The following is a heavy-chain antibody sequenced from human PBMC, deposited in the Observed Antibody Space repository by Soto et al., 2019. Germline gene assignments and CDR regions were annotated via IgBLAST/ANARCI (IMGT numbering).Heavy chain of an antibody. J-gene: IGHJ4*02. CDR1: GFAFNIYA. Sequence: EVQLLESGGGLVQPGGSLRVSCAASGFAFNIYAMSWVRQAPGKGLEWVSVISASADSTNYADSVKGRFTISRDNSKNTVYLQMNSLCVEDAAVYYCAKDRNNYGSGSYIDYWGQGTMVTVSS. V-gene: IGHV3-23*01. D-gene: IGHD3-10*01. CDR3: AKDRNNYGSGSYIDY. CDR2: ISASADST.